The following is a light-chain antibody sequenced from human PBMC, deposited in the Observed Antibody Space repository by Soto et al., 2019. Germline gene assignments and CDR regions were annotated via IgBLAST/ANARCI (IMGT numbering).Light chain of an antibody. CDR3: QQDNNWPPWT. CDR2: GAS. J-gene: IGKJ1*01. V-gene: IGKV3-15*01. Sequence: EIVMTQSPATLSVSPGERATLSCRASQSVSSTLAWYQQKPGQAPRLLIYGASTRATGIPARFSGSGSGTEFTLTISSLQSEDFAVYYCQQDNNWPPWTFGQGTKVDIK. CDR1: QSVSST.